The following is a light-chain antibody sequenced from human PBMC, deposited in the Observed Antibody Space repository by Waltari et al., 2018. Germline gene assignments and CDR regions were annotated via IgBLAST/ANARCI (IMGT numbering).Light chain of an antibody. V-gene: IGKV3-11*01. CDR2: DAS. CDR1: QSVDTF. J-gene: IGKJ4*01. Sequence: EIVLTQSPATLSLSPGERATLSCRASQSVDTFLMWYQHKPGQPPRLLIYDASNRATGIPARFSGSGSGTDFTLTISSLEPEDFALYYCQQRTRWPLTFGGGTKVDIK. CDR3: QQRTRWPLT.